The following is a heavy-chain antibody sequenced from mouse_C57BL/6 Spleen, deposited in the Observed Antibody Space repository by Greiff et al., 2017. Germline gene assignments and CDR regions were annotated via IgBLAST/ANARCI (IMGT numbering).Heavy chain of an antibody. V-gene: IGHV5-6*01. CDR3: ASLYRNYPGWYFDV. CDR2: ISSGGSYT. D-gene: IGHD2-5*01. J-gene: IGHJ1*03. CDR1: GFTFSSYG. Sequence: EVQGVESGGDLVKPGGSLKLSCAASGFTFSSYGMSWVRQTPDKRLEWVATISSGGSYTYYPDSVKGRFTISRDNAKNTLYLQMSSLKSGDTAMYYCASLYRNYPGWYFDVWGTGTTVTVSS.